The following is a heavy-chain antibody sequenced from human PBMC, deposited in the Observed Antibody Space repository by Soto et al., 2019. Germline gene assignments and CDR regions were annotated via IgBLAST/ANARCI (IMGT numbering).Heavy chain of an antibody. J-gene: IGHJ6*02. CDR2: IIPIFGTA. CDR1: GGTFSSYA. Sequence: SVKVSCKASGGTFSSYAISWVRQAPGQGLEWMGVIIPIFGTANYAQKFQGRVTITADESTSTAYMELSSLRSEDTAVYYCARDPLMGPRSYYDSSGPTGMDVWGQGTTVTVS. V-gene: IGHV1-69*13. D-gene: IGHD3-22*01. CDR3: ARDPLMGPRSYYDSSGPTGMDV.